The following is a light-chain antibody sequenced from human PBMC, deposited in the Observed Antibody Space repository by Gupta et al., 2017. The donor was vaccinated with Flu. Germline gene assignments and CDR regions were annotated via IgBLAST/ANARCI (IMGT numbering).Light chain of an antibody. CDR1: SSNIGNNA. CDR2: YDD. Sequence: QSVLTPPPSVSEAPRQRVTISCSGSSSNIGNNAVNWYQQLPGKAPKLLIYYDDLVPSGVSDRFSGSKSGTSASLAISGLQSEDEADYYCEAWDDSLNGPVFGGGTKLTVL. V-gene: IGLV1-36*01. J-gene: IGLJ3*02. CDR3: EAWDDSLNGPV.